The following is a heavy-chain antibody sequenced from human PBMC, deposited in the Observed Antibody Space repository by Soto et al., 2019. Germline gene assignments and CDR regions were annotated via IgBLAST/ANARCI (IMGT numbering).Heavy chain of an antibody. CDR2: INHSGST. CDR3: ARGSSWYTFFDY. Sequence: QPPGKGLEWIGEINHSGSTNYNPSLKSRVTISVDTSKNQFSLKLSSVTAADTAVYYCARGSSWYTFFDYWGQGTLVTVSS. D-gene: IGHD6-13*01. V-gene: IGHV4-34*01. J-gene: IGHJ4*02.